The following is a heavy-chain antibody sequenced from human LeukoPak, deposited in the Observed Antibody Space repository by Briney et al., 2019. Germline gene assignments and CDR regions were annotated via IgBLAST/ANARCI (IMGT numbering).Heavy chain of an antibody. Sequence: TLSLTCTVSGNSISSGDNYWSWIRQPAGKGLEWIGRIYTSGSSNYNPSLKSRVTISVDKSKNQFSLKLSSVTAADTAVYYCARGPPYSSGWHWGHPFDYWGQGTLVTVSS. CDR1: GNSISSGDNY. CDR3: ARGPPYSSGWHWGHPFDY. J-gene: IGHJ4*02. V-gene: IGHV4-61*02. CDR2: IYTSGSS. D-gene: IGHD6-19*01.